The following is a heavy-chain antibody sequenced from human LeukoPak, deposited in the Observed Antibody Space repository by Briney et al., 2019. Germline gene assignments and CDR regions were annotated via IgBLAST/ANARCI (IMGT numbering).Heavy chain of an antibody. CDR1: GFSFSGYW. V-gene: IGHV3-74*01. D-gene: IGHD2-21*01. CDR3: ARDLVMVNTPGDDFDY. J-gene: IGHJ4*02. Sequence: GGSRRLSCAASGFSFSGYWMHWVRQAPGKGLVWVSRINEDGSFTSYADSVKGRFTVSRDNAKNTLYLQMNSLRAEDTAVYYCARDLVMVNTPGDDFDYWGRGTLVTVSS. CDR2: INEDGSFT.